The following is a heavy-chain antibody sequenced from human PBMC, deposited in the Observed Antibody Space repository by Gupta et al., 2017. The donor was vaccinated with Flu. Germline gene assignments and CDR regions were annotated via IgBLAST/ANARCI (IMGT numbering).Heavy chain of an antibody. J-gene: IGHJ4*02. CDR1: GFTFWSFG. CDR2: IWYDGSNK. Sequence: QVQLVESGGGVVQPGRSLRLSCAASGFTFWSFGMHWVRQAPGKGLQWVADIWYDGSNKYYADSVKGRFTISRDNSKNTLYLQIDSLRVDDTAVYYCARDQWELRSLDYWGQGTLVTVSS. V-gene: IGHV3-33*01. CDR3: ARDQWELRSLDY. D-gene: IGHD1-26*01.